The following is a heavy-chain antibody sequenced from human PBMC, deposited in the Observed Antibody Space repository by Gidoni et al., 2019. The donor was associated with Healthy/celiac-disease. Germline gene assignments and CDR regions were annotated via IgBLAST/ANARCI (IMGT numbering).Heavy chain of an antibody. V-gene: IGHV3-33*01. Sequence: QVQLVESGGGVVQPGRSLRLSCAASGFTFSSYGMHWVRQAPGKGLEWVAVIWYDGSNKYYADSVKGRFTISRDNSKNTLYLQMNSLRAEDTAVYYCAREGDYYDSSGYYYRVFDYWGQGTLVTVSS. CDR3: AREGDYYDSSGYYYRVFDY. CDR1: GFTFSSYG. CDR2: IWYDGSNK. D-gene: IGHD3-22*01. J-gene: IGHJ4*02.